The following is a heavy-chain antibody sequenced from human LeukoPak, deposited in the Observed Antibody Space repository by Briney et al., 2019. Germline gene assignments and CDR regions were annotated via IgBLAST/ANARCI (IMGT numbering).Heavy chain of an antibody. CDR3: ARVGYSSSMAFDY. J-gene: IGHJ4*02. Sequence: GASVKVSCKASGCTFTSYYMHWTRQAPGQGLEWMGWINTNTGNPTYAQGFTGRFVFSLDTSVSTAYLQISSLKAEDTAVYYCARVGYSSSMAFDYWGQGTLVTVSS. V-gene: IGHV7-4-1*02. CDR2: INTNTGNP. D-gene: IGHD6-6*01. CDR1: GCTFTSYY.